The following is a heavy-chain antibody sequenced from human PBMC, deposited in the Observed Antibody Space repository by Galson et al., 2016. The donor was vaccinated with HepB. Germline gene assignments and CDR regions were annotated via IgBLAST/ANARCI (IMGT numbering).Heavy chain of an antibody. CDR3: AKERLVRRIFDH. J-gene: IGHJ4*02. Sequence: SLRLSCAASGFVFSNFSLSWVRQAPGKGLEWVASISTRRTTYYSDSVQGRVTISRDNSNNTLYLQMNGLRAEDTAVYYCAKERLVRRIFDHWGQGTLLTVSS. CDR2: ISTRRTT. CDR1: GFVFSNFS. V-gene: IGHV3-23*01. D-gene: IGHD1-1*01.